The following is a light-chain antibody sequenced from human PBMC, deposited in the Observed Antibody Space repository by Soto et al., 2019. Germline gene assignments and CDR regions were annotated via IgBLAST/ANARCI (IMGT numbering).Light chain of an antibody. CDR2: GTS. J-gene: IGKJ5*01. Sequence: EIVISHSPGTLSLSPLEISSLSCMASQSISGNLVWYQQKPGQAPRLLIYGTSSRATGIPDRFSGSGSGTDFTLTISRLEPEDFAVYYCQQYGNSPITFGQGTRLEIK. V-gene: IGKV3-20*01. CDR3: QQYGNSPIT. CDR1: QSISGN.